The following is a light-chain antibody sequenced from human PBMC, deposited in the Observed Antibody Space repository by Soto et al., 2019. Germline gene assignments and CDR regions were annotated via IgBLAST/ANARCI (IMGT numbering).Light chain of an antibody. J-gene: IGKJ1*01. Sequence: DIQITQSTSSVSGSVGDRVTISCRASQGISNWLAWYQQKPGKVPKLLIYEASNLQSGVPSRFRGGGSGTEFTLTVSSLQPEDFATYYCLQDHDDSWTFGQVTKV. CDR2: EAS. CDR3: LQDHDDSWT. V-gene: IGKV1-12*01. CDR1: QGISNW.